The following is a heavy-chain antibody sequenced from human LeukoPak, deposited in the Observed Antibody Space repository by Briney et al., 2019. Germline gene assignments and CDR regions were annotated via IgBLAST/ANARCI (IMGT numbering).Heavy chain of an antibody. Sequence: GGSLRLSCAASGFTFSSYSMNWVRQAPGKGLEWVSSISSSSSYIYYADSVKGRFTISRDNAKNSLYLQMNSLRAEDTAVYYCAREQEVPAAIPPYYYYYMDVWGKGATVTVSS. CDR3: AREQEVPAAIPPYYYYYMDV. CDR2: ISSSSSYI. D-gene: IGHD2-2*02. CDR1: GFTFSSYS. V-gene: IGHV3-21*01. J-gene: IGHJ6*03.